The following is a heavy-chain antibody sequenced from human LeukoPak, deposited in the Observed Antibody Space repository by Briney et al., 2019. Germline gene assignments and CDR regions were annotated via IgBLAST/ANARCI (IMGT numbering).Heavy chain of an antibody. D-gene: IGHD5-18*01. CDR3: ARSGYSYGYHFDY. CDR2: ISYDGSNK. J-gene: IGHJ4*02. V-gene: IGHV3-30-3*01. CDR1: GFTFSSYA. Sequence: GGSLRLSCAASGFTFSSYAMHWVRQAPGKGLEWVAVISYDGSNKYYADSVKGRFTISRDNSKNTLYPQMNSLRAEDTAVYYCARSGYSYGYHFDYWGQGTLVTVSS.